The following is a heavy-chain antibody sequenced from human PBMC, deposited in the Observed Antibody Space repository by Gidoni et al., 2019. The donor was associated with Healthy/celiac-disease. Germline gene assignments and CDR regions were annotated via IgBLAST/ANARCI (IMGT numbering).Heavy chain of an antibody. V-gene: IGHV2-26*01. D-gene: IGHD3-22*01. CDR3: ARTNYYDSSGYYYLGIEY. CDR2: IFSNDEK. J-gene: IGHJ4*02. CDR1: GFSLSTARMG. Sequence: QVTLKESGPVLVQPTETLTLTCTVSGFSLSTARMGVSWIRQPPGKALEWLANIFSNDEKSYSTSLKSRLTISKDTSKSQVVLTMTNMDPVDTATYYCARTNYYDSSGYYYLGIEYWGQGTLVTVSS.